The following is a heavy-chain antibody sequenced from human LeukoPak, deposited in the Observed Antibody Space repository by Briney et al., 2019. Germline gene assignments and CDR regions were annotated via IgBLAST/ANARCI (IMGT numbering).Heavy chain of an antibody. CDR2: IKHSGST. D-gene: IGHD2-15*01. J-gene: IGHJ4*02. CDR3: ARDKYLGYCSGGSCYFLKYYFDY. Sequence: PETLSLTCAVHGESFSGYYWRWIRQPPGKRLEWIGEIKHSGSTNYNPSLKSRVTISVDTSKNQFSLKLSSVTAADTAVYYCARDKYLGYCSGGSCYFLKYYFDYWGQGTLVTVSS. V-gene: IGHV4-34*01. CDR1: GESFSGYY.